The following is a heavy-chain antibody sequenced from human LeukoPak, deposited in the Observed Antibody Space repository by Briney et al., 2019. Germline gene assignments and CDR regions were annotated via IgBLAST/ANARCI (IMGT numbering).Heavy chain of an antibody. CDR2: IYHSGST. CDR3: ARHGITGRLPLNNWFDP. Sequence: SETLSLTCAVSGYSISSGYYWGWIRQPPGKGLEWMGSIYHSGSTYYNPSLKSRVTISVDTSKNQFSLKLSSVTAADTAVYYCARHGITGRLPLNNWFDPWGQGTLVTVSS. V-gene: IGHV4-38-2*01. D-gene: IGHD3-10*01. CDR1: GYSISSGYY. J-gene: IGHJ5*02.